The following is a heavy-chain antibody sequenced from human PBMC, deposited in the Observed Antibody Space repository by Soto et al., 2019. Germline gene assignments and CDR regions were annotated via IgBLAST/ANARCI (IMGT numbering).Heavy chain of an antibody. CDR3: ARLEGYCTSTSCSDFYYYGMDV. V-gene: IGHV5-51*01. D-gene: IGHD2-2*01. CDR2: ISLGDSDT. Sequence: PGESLKISCKGSGYSFSNYWIAWVRQMPGKGLEWMGIISLGDSDTRNSPSFQGQVTISADRSINTAYLQWSSLKTSDTAIYYCARLEGYCTSTSCSDFYYYGMDVWGQGTTVTVSS. CDR1: GYSFSNYW. J-gene: IGHJ6*02.